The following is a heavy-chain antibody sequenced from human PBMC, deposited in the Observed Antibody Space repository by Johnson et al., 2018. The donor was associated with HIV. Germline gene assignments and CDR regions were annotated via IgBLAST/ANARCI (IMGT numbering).Heavy chain of an antibody. D-gene: IGHD3-22*01. V-gene: IGHV3-30*04. CDR3: AKDFGIVVVKSAFDI. Sequence: QMLLVESGGGVVQPGRSLRLSCAASGFTFSSYAMHWVRQAPGKGLAWVAVISYDGSNTYYAASVKGRFTISRDNSKNTLYLQMNSLRAEDTAVYYCAKDFGIVVVKSAFDIWGQGTLVTVSS. J-gene: IGHJ3*02. CDR2: ISYDGSNT. CDR1: GFTFSSYA.